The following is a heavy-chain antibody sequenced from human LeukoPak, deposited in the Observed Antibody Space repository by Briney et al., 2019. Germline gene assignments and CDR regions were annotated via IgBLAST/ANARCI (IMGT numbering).Heavy chain of an antibody. CDR3: AKDAGGKYSSGWYN. J-gene: IGHJ4*02. Sequence: GGSLRLSCAASGFTFSIYAMSWVRQAPGKGLEWVSGISGSGGSTYYADSVKGRFTISRDNSKNTLFLQMNSLRAEDTAVYYCAKDAGGKYSSGWYNWGQGTLVTVSS. CDR1: GFTFSIYA. V-gene: IGHV3-23*01. CDR2: ISGSGGST. D-gene: IGHD6-19*01.